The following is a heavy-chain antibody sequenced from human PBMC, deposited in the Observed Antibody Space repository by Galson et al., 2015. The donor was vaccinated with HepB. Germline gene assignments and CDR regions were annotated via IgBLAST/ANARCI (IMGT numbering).Heavy chain of an antibody. V-gene: IGHV1-2*02. D-gene: IGHD2-21*01. CDR2: INPKRGDT. Sequence: SGYTFTEYYMHWVRQAPGQGLEWMGWINPKRGDTNYAQKFQGRVTMTWDTSISTAYMELSRLRSDDTAVYYCAKHDPTYYYGLDVWGQGTTVTV. CDR1: GYTFTEYY. J-gene: IGHJ6*02. CDR3: AKHDPTYYYGLDV.